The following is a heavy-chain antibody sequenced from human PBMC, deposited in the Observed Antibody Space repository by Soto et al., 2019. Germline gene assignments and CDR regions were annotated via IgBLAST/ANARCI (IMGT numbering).Heavy chain of an antibody. CDR3: ERLSEKYYYDSSGYYWPPWYSDY. CDR2: IYPGDSDT. V-gene: IGHV5-51*01. D-gene: IGHD3-22*01. Sequence: GESLKISCKGSGYSFTSYWIGWVRQMPGKGLEWMGIIYPGDSDTRYSPSFQGQVTISADKSISTAYLQWSSLKASDTAMYYCERLSEKYYYDSSGYYWPPWYSDYWGQGTLVTVSS. J-gene: IGHJ4*02. CDR1: GYSFTSYW.